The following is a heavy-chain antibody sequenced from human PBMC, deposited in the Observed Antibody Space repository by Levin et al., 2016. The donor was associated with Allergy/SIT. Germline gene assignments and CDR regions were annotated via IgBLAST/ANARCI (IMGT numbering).Heavy chain of an antibody. Sequence: GSLRLSCAVSGGSISSRNWWTWVRQPPGKGLEWIGEIYHNEQTNYSPSLKSRVTISVDTSKNHFSLNLRSVAAAETAVYYCARHGFGAVMGMYSSFDAWGQGILVTVSS. CDR2: IYHNEQT. CDR3: ARHGFGAVMGMYSSFDA. V-gene: IGHV4-4*02. D-gene: IGHD3-3*01. J-gene: IGHJ5*02. CDR1: GGSISSRNW.